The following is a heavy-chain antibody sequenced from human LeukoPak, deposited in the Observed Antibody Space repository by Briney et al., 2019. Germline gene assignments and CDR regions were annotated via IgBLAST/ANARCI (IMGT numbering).Heavy chain of an antibody. CDR1: GFTFSVSV. J-gene: IGHJ5*02. Sequence: PGGSLRLSCAASGFTFSVSVMHWVRQAPGKGLEYVSVISSNGGSTSYANSVKGRFTISRDNSKNTLYLQMGSLRAEDMAVYYCVKDNTVTMIRGGVWFDPWGQGTLVTVSS. CDR2: ISSNGGST. V-gene: IGHV3-64*01. D-gene: IGHD3-10*01. CDR3: VKDNTVTMIRGGVWFDP.